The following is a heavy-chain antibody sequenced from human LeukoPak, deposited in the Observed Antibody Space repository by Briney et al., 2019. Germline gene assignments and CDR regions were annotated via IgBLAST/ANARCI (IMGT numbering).Heavy chain of an antibody. D-gene: IGHD3-16*01. J-gene: IGHJ3*02. CDR3: ARVSGGVSAFDI. CDR1: GLTVSINY. Sequence: GGSLRLSCAASGLTVSINYMSWVRQAPGKGLEWVSIIYSGGDTYYADSVKGRFTISRDNSKNTLYLQINSLRAEDTAVYYCARVSGGVSAFDIWGQGTMVTASS. V-gene: IGHV3-53*01. CDR2: IYSGGDT.